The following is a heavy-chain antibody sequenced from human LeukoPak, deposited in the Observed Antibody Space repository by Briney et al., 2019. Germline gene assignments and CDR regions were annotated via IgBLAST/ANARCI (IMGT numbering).Heavy chain of an antibody. CDR2: ISGSGGST. CDR3: XXXXXXDFWSPKAI. J-gene: IGHJ4*02. CDR1: GFTFSSYA. D-gene: IGHD3-3*01. Sequence: GGSLRLSCAASGFTFSSYAMSWVRQAPGKGLEWVSAISGSGGSTYYADSVKGRFTTSRDNSKNTLYLQMNSLRAEDTAVYYCXXXXXXDFWSPKAIWGQGTLVTVSS. V-gene: IGHV3-23*01.